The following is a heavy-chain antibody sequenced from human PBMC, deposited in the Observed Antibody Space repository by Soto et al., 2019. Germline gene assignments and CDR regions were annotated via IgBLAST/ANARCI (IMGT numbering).Heavy chain of an antibody. J-gene: IGHJ4*02. CDR1: GFTISSHW. D-gene: IGHD3-3*01. CDR2: INSDGSSI. V-gene: IGHV3-74*01. Sequence: GGSLRLSCSASGFTISSHWMHWVRQAPGKGLVWVSRINSDGSSIAYADSVKGRFTISRDNAKNTLYLQINSLRVEDTAVYSXVGGEYYDFRSGHSLFDYWGQGTLVTVSS. CDR3: VGGEYYDFRSGHSLFDY.